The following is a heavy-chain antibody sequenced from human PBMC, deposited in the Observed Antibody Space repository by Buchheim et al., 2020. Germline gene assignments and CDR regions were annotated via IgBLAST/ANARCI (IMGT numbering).Heavy chain of an antibody. J-gene: IGHJ6*02. CDR3: ARDAREDTAMVRYYYYYGMDV. CDR2: ISSSGSTI. CDR1: GFTFSDYY. V-gene: IGHV3-11*01. D-gene: IGHD5-18*01. Sequence: QVQLVESGGGLVKPGGSLRLSCAASGFTFSDYYMSWIRQAPGKGLEWVSYISSSGSTIYYADSVKGRFTISRDNAKNSLYLQMNNLRAEDTAVYYCARDAREDTAMVRYYYYYGMDVWGQGTT.